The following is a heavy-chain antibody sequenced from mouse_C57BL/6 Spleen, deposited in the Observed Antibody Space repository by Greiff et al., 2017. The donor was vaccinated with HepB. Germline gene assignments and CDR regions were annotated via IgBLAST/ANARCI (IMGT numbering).Heavy chain of an antibody. J-gene: IGHJ3*01. D-gene: IGHD4-1*01. CDR3: AGTGRAWFAY. Sequence: VQLQQSGPELVKPGASVKISCKASGYSFTSYYIHWVKQRPGQGLEWIGWIYPGSGNTKYNEKFKGKATLTADTSSSTAYMQLSSLTSEDSAVYYCAGTGRAWFAYWGQGTLVTVSA. CDR2: IYPGSGNT. V-gene: IGHV1-66*01. CDR1: GYSFTSYY.